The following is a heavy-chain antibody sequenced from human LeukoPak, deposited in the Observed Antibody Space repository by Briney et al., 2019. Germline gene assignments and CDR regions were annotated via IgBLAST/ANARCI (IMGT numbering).Heavy chain of an antibody. CDR1: GFTFDDYA. V-gene: IGHV3-9*01. CDR2: ISWNSGSI. Sequence: SLRLSCAASGFTFDDYAMHWVRQAPGKGLEWVSGISWNSGSIGYADSVKGRFTISRDNAKNSLYLQMNSLRAEDTAVYYCAREKEDGYNLWGQGTLVTVSS. J-gene: IGHJ4*02. CDR3: AREKEDGYNL. D-gene: IGHD5-24*01.